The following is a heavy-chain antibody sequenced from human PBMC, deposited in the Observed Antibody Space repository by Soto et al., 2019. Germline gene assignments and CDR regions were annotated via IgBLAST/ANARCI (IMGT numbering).Heavy chain of an antibody. CDR1: GYSFTSYW. Sequence: GESLKISCKGSGYSFTSYWINWVRQMLGKGLEWMGIIYPGDSDTRYSPSFQGQVTISADKSIDTAYLQWRSLKASDTAVYYCARHHGSPGSYFGLDVWGQGTTVTVS. J-gene: IGHJ6*02. V-gene: IGHV5-51*01. CDR2: IYPGDSDT. CDR3: ARHHGSPGSYFGLDV. D-gene: IGHD6-13*01.